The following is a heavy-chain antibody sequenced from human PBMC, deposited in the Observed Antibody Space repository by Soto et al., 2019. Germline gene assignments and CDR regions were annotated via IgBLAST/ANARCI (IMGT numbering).Heavy chain of an antibody. Sequence: EVQLVESGGGLVQPGRSLRLSCAASGFTFDDYAMHWVRQPPGKGLEWVSSISWNSGNLGYADSVKGRFTISRDNAKNSLYLRMNSLRGEDTALYYCAKGASTTVFAFNDYWGQGTLVTVSS. D-gene: IGHD4-17*01. J-gene: IGHJ4*02. CDR1: GFTFDDYA. CDR2: ISWNSGNL. V-gene: IGHV3-9*01. CDR3: AKGASTTVFAFNDY.